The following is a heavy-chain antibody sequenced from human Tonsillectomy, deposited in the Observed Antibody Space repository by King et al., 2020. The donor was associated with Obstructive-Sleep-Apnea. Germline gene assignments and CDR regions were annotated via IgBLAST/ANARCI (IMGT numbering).Heavy chain of an antibody. Sequence: QLVQSGAEVKKPGASVKVSCKTSGYTFKNNGITWVRQAPGQGLEWMGWISAYNGTTNYAQKFQGRVTMTTDTSTSTVYMELRRLRSDDTGFYYCARVVEGWQCGELSPEYFDYWRQGTPVTVSS. D-gene: IGHD3-10*01. CDR1: GYTFKNNG. CDR3: ARVVEGWQCGELSPEYFDY. CDR2: ISAYNGTT. J-gene: IGHJ4*02. V-gene: IGHV1-18*01.